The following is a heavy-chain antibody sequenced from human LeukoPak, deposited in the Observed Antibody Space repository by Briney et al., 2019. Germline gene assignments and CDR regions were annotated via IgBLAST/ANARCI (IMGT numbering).Heavy chain of an antibody. Sequence: GVSLRLSCAASGFTFSSHWMHWVPHAPGKGLVWVSRIDNDGSNTNYADSVKGRFTISRDNAKNMLWLQMNSLRVEDTAVYYCVRDRPHNWFDPWGQGILVTVSS. CDR2: IDNDGSNT. V-gene: IGHV3-74*01. CDR3: VRDRPHNWFDP. CDR1: GFTFSSHW. J-gene: IGHJ5*02.